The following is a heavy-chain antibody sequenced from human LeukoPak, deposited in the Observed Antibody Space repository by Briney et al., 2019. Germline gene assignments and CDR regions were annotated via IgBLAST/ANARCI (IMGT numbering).Heavy chain of an antibody. CDR3: AKADSSSWYENWFDP. Sequence: GGSLRLSCVASGFTFSNYWIHWVRQAPGKGLEWVSRIRPDGTTTGHADSVKGRFTTSRDNAKNSLYLQMNSLRAEDTALYYCAKADSSSWYENWFDPWGQGTLVTVSS. D-gene: IGHD6-13*01. J-gene: IGHJ5*02. CDR1: GFTFSNYW. V-gene: IGHV3-74*01. CDR2: IRPDGTTT.